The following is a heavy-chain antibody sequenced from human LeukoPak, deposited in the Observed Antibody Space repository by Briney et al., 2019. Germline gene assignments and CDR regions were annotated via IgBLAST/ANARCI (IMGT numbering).Heavy chain of an antibody. D-gene: IGHD3-22*01. CDR2: IYYSGTT. CDR3: ARMIGDDAFDI. J-gene: IGHJ3*02. CDR1: GGSISSSSYY. V-gene: IGHV4-39*01. Sequence: PSETLSLTCTVSGGSISSSSYYWDWIRQPPGKGLEWIGTIYYSGTTYYNPSPKSRVTISVDTSRNQFSLKLSSVTATDTAVYYCARMIGDDAFDIWGQGTMVTVSS.